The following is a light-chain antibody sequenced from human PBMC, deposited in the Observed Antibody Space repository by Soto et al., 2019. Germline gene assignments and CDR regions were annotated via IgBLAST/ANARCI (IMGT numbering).Light chain of an antibody. CDR2: WAS. Sequence: DIVMTQSPDSLAVSLGERATINCKSSQRVLYSSNNKNYLAWYQQRPGQPPKLLITWASTRESGVPGRFSGSGSVTDFTLTISSLQAEDVAGYYCQQYYYTPQAFGQGTKVEIK. CDR1: QRVLYSSNNKNY. V-gene: IGKV4-1*01. J-gene: IGKJ1*01. CDR3: QQYYYTPQA.